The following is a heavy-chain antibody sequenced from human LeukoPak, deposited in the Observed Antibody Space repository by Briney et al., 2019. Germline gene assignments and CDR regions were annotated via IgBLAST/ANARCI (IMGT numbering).Heavy chain of an antibody. CDR2: MNPNSGNT. CDR1: GYTFTSYD. V-gene: IGHV1-8*01. D-gene: IGHD3-22*01. J-gene: IGHJ4*02. Sequence: GASVKVSCKASGYTFTSYDINWVRQATGQGLEWMGWMNPNSGNTGNAQKFQGRVTMTRNTSISTAYMELSSLRSEDTAVYYCARGLLSGYDSSGYYTDYWGQGTLVTVSS. CDR3: ARGLLSGYDSSGYYTDY.